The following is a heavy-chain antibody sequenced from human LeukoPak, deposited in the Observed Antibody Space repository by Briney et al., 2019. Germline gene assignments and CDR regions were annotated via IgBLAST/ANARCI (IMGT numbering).Heavy chain of an antibody. V-gene: IGHV3-23*01. CDR2: ISGSGGST. Sequence: GGSLRLSCAASGFTFSSYAVSWVRQAPGKGLEWVSAISGSGGSTYYADSVKGRFTISRDNSKNTLYLQMNSLRAEDTAVYYCAKDRDRYSYGNYWGQGTLVTVSS. J-gene: IGHJ4*02. D-gene: IGHD5-18*01. CDR1: GFTFSSYA. CDR3: AKDRDRYSYGNY.